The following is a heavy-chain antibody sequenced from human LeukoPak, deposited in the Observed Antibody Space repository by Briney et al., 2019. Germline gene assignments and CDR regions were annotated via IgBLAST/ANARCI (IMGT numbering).Heavy chain of an antibody. J-gene: IGHJ4*02. CDR3: ARGLVYDTSGYYSDY. CDR2: INSDGSST. Sequence: GGSQRLSCAASGFTFSAFWMHRVRQAPGKGLVWVSRINSDGSSTTYADSVKGRFTVSRDNAKNTLYLQMDSLRAEDSAVYYCARGLVYDTSGYYSDYWGQGILVTVSS. CDR1: GFTFSAFW. V-gene: IGHV3-74*01. D-gene: IGHD3-22*01.